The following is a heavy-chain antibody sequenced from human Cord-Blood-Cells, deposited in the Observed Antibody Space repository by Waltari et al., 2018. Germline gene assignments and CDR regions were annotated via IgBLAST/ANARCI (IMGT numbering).Heavy chain of an antibody. CDR3: AKDLDHSSSSAFDI. V-gene: IGHV3-43D*04. Sequence: EVQLVESGGVVVQPGGSLRLSCAASGFTFDDYAMHWVRQAPGKGLEWVPLISWDGGSTYYADSVKGRFTISRDNSKNSLYLQMNSLRAEDTALYYCAKDLDHSSSSAFDIWGQGTMVTVSS. J-gene: IGHJ3*02. CDR2: ISWDGGST. D-gene: IGHD6-6*01. CDR1: GFTFDDYA.